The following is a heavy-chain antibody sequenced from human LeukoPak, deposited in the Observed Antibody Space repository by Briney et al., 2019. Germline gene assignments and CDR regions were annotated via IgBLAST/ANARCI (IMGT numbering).Heavy chain of an antibody. Sequence: GGSLRLSCAASGFTFSSYGMHWVRQVPGKGLEWVAVTWHDGSNKYYADSVKGRFTISRDNSKNTLYLQMNSLRAEDTAAYYCTRDQGDYWGQGTLVTVSS. J-gene: IGHJ4*02. V-gene: IGHV3-33*01. CDR2: TWHDGSNK. CDR3: TRDQGDY. CDR1: GFTFSSYG.